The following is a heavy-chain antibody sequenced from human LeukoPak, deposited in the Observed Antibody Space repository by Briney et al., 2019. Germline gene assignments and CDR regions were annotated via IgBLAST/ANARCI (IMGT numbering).Heavy chain of an antibody. Sequence: PSETLSLTCTVSGGSISSYYWSWIRQPPGKGLEWIGYIYYTGSTNYNPSLKRRVTISVDTSKNQFSLKLSSVTAADTAVYYCGGITMIVVVKPPAFDIWGQGTMVTVSS. V-gene: IGHV4-59*08. CDR2: IYYTGST. D-gene: IGHD3-22*01. J-gene: IGHJ3*02. CDR3: GGITMIVVVKPPAFDI. CDR1: GGSISSYY.